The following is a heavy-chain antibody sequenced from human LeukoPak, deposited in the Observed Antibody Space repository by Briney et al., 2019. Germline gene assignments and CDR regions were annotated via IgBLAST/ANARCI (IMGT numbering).Heavy chain of an antibody. Sequence: SETLSLTCTVSGGSISSYYWSWIRQPPGKGLEWIGYIYYSGSTYYNSSLKSRVTISVDTSKNQFSLKLSSVTAADTAVYDCARLRVKDYDFWSDYPDYWGQGTLVTVSS. CDR3: ARLRVKDYDFWSDYPDY. CDR2: IYYSGST. D-gene: IGHD3-3*01. V-gene: IGHV4-59*12. CDR1: GGSISSYY. J-gene: IGHJ4*02.